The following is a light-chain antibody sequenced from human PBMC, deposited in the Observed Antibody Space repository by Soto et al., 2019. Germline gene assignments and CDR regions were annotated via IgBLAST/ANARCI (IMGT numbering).Light chain of an antibody. CDR3: QQYGSSGT. CDR1: QSISSY. V-gene: IGKV1-39*01. J-gene: IGKJ1*01. CDR2: AAS. Sequence: DIQETPSRYSLSASVGERVTITCRASQSISSYLNWYQQKPGKAPKLLIYAASSLQSGVPSRFSGSGSGTDFTLTISRLEPEDFAVYYCQQYGSSGTFGQGTKVDVK.